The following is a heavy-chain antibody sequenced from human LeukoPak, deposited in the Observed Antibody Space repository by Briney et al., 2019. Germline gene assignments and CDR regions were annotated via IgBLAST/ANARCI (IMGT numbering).Heavy chain of an antibody. CDR1: GYSFTSYW. CDR3: ARRSPYYYGSGSYHEGDFDY. CDR2: IDPSDSYT. V-gene: IGHV5-10-1*01. J-gene: IGHJ4*02. D-gene: IGHD3-10*01. Sequence: GESLRISCKGSGYSFTSYWISWVRQMPGKGLEWMGRIDPSDSYTNYSPSSQGHVTTSADKSISTAYLQWSSLKASDTAMYYCARRSPYYYGSGSYHEGDFDYWGQGTLVTVSS.